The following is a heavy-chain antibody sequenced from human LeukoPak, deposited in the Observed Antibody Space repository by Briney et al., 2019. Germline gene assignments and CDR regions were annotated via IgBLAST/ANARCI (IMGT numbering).Heavy chain of an antibody. V-gene: IGHV3-30*18. J-gene: IGHJ4*02. D-gene: IGHD6-25*01. CDR1: GFTFSSYG. Sequence: GGSLRLSCAASGFTFSSYGMHWVRQAPGKGLEWVAVISYDGSNKYYADSVKGRFTISRDNSKNTLYLQMNSLRAEDTAVYYCAKRAGRHSSGWYLDYWGQGTLVTVSS. CDR3: AKRAGRHSSGWYLDY. CDR2: ISYDGSNK.